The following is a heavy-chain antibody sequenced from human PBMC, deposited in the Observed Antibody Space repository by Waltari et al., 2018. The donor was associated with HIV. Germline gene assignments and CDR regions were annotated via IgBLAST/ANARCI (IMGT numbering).Heavy chain of an antibody. V-gene: IGHV4-39*01. CDR1: GASMRSKNYY. D-gene: IGHD3-9*01. J-gene: IGHJ1*01. Sequence: LQLKESGPGLVKPSDTLSLTCAVSGASMRSKNYYWAWIRQSPGERLEWIATIYYTGDTYFVQSLKNRTSISVDSSKNLLSLSLASVTAADTAIYYCARQHAYTSDWFSQASFFNYWGPGTLVTVSS. CDR2: IYYTGDT. CDR3: ARQHAYTSDWFSQASFFNY.